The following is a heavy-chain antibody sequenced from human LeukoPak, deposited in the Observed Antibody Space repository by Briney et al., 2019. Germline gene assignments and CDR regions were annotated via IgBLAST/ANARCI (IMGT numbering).Heavy chain of an antibody. D-gene: IGHD2-2*01. CDR1: GGSISSYY. CDR3: AREVEGKVVPASNWFDP. V-gene: IGHV4-4*07. CDR2: IYTSGST. J-gene: IGHJ5*02. Sequence: SETLSLTCTVSGGSISSYYWSWIRQPAGKGLEWIGRIYTSGSTNYNPSLKSRVTMSVDTSKNQLSLKLSSVTAADTAVYYCAREVEGKVVPASNWFDPWGQGTLVTVSS.